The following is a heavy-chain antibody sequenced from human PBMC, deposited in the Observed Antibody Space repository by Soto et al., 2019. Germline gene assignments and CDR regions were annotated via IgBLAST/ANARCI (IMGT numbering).Heavy chain of an antibody. Sequence: GESLKISCKGSGYSFTSYWIGWVRQMPGKGLEWMGIIYPGDSDTRYSPSFQGQVTISADKSISTAYLQWSSLKASDTAMYYCASPALLYHSGYDLSGGVRYWGQGTLVTVSS. CDR1: GYSFTSYW. D-gene: IGHD5-12*01. J-gene: IGHJ4*02. CDR2: IYPGDSDT. V-gene: IGHV5-51*01. CDR3: ASPALLYHSGYDLSGGVRY.